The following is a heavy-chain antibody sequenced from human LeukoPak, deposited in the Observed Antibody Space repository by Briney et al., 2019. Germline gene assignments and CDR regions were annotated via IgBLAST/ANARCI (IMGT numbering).Heavy chain of an antibody. V-gene: IGHV4-4*07. J-gene: IGHJ5*02. CDR3: ARDGYDILTGLQNWFDP. CDR2: IYTSGST. CDR1: GGPIISHY. D-gene: IGHD3-9*01. Sequence: SETLSLTCSVSGGPIISHYWSWIRQPAGKGLEWIGRIYTSGSTNYSPSLKSRVTMSVDTSKNQFSLKLSSVTAADTAVYYCARDGYDILTGLQNWFDPWGQGTLVTVSS.